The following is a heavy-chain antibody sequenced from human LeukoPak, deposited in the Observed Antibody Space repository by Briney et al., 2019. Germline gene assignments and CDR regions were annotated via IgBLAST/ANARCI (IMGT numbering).Heavy chain of an antibody. CDR2: IYSGGST. Sequence: PGGSLRLSCAASGFTVSSNYMSWVRQAPGKGLEWVSVIYSGGSTYYADSVKGRFTISRDNSKNTLYLQMNSLRAEDTAVYYCARDHRAAAGTVDYWGQGTLVTVSS. CDR1: GFTVSSNY. V-gene: IGHV3-66*01. CDR3: ARDHRAAAGTVDY. J-gene: IGHJ4*02. D-gene: IGHD6-13*01.